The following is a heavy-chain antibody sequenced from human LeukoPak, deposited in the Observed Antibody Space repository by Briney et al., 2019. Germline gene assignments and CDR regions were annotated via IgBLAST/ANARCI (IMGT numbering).Heavy chain of an antibody. CDR2: SIPIFGTA. CDR3: AREDHETYYYDISGYWWYY. V-gene: IGHV1-69*05. D-gene: IGHD3-22*01. Sequence: SVKVSCKASGGTFSSYAVSWVRQAPGQGLEWMGRSIPIFGTANYAKKFQGRVTITTDESTSTAYMELSSLRTEDTAVYYCAREDHETYYYDISGYWWYYWGQGTLVTVSS. J-gene: IGHJ4*02. CDR1: GGTFSSYA.